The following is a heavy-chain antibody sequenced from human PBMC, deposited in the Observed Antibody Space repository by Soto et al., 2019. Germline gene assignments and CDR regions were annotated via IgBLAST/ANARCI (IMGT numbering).Heavy chain of an antibody. CDR2: INAGNGNT. CDR3: ATGYYYYEIGPLEFNY. D-gene: IGHD3-22*01. Sequence: SVKVSCKASGYTFTSYAMHWVRQAPGQRLEWMGWINAGNGNTKYSQKFQGRVTITRDTSASTAYMELSSLRSEDTAVYYCATGYYYYEIGPLEFNYWGKGPRVTVPS. V-gene: IGHV1-3*01. J-gene: IGHJ4*02. CDR1: GYTFTSYA.